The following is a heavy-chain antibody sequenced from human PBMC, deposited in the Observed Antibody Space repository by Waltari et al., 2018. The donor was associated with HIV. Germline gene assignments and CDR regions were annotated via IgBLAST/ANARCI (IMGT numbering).Heavy chain of an antibody. J-gene: IGHJ4*02. D-gene: IGHD3-16*01. CDR3: TTAPGGERD. CDR1: GFCFGNDW. CDR2: IKSKTDGGTT. V-gene: IGHV3-15*01. Sequence: EVQLVASGGGLVKPGGSIRLSCAVSGFCFGNDWFHRVRQAPGKGLEWVGRIKSKTDGGTTDYAAPVKGRFTISRDDSKNTLSLQMNSLKTEDTAVYYCTTAPGGERDWGQGTLVTVSS.